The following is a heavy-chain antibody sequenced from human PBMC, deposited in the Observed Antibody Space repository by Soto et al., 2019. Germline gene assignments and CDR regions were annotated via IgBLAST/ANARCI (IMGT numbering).Heavy chain of an antibody. V-gene: IGHV1-8*01. Sequence: ASVKVSCKASGYTFTSYDINWVRQATGQGLEWMGWMNPNSGNTGYAQKFQGRVTMTRSTSISTAYMELSSLRSEDTAVYYCARGGGPQNNYYYYYMDVWGKGTTVTVSS. CDR3: ARGGGPQNNYYYYYMDV. CDR1: GYTFTSYD. CDR2: MNPNSGNT. J-gene: IGHJ6*03.